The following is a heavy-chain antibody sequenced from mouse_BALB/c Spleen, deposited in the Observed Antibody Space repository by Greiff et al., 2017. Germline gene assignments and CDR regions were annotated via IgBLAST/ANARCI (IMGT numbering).Heavy chain of an antibody. J-gene: IGHJ3*01. D-gene: IGHD2-2*01. CDR3: AIYYGYAWFAY. V-gene: IGHV3-6*02. CDR1: GYSITSGYY. Sequence: DVKLQESGPGLVKPSQSLSLTCSVTGYSITSGYYWNWIRQFPGNKLEWMGYISYDGSNNYNPSLKNRISITRDTSKNQFFLKLNSVTTEDTATYYSAIYYGYAWFAYWGQGTLVTVSA. CDR2: ISYDGSN.